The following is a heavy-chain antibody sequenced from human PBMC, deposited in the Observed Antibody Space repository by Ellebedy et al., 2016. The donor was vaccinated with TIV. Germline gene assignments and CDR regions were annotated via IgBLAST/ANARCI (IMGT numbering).Heavy chain of an antibody. V-gene: IGHV3-48*01. J-gene: IGHJ6*02. CDR2: ISSSSSTI. CDR3: AREPSYDYVWGSYRYGYYYYGMDV. CDR1: GFTFSSYS. D-gene: IGHD3-16*02. Sequence: GESLKISCAASGFTFSSYSMNWVRQAPGKGLEWVSYISSSSSTIYYADSVKGRFTISRDNAKNSLYLQMNSLRAEDTAVYYCAREPSYDYVWGSYRYGYYYYGMDVWGQGTTVTVSS.